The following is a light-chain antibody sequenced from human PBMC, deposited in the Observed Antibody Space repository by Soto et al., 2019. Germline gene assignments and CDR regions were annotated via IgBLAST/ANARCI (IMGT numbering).Light chain of an antibody. Sequence: EIVLTQSPGTLSLSPGERATLSCRSSQSVKSNYLAWYQQKPGQTPRLLIYGASSRATGIPDRFSGSGSGTDFTLTIIRLEPEDFAVYYCQQYGSSPWTFGQGTKVEIK. CDR1: QSVKSNY. CDR3: QQYGSSPWT. V-gene: IGKV3-20*01. CDR2: GAS. J-gene: IGKJ1*01.